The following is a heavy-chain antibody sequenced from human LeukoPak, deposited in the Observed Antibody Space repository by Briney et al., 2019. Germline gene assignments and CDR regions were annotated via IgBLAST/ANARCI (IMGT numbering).Heavy chain of an antibody. Sequence: GESLKISCKGSGYSFTSYWITWVRQMPGKGLDWLGRIDPTDSYTNYSPAFQGQVTISADKSISTAYLQWSSLKASDTAMYYCATSVDTAMVTGLGYWGQGTLVTVSS. CDR2: IDPTDSYT. J-gene: IGHJ4*02. CDR1: GYSFTSYW. V-gene: IGHV5-10-1*04. CDR3: ATSVDTAMVTGLGY. D-gene: IGHD5-18*01.